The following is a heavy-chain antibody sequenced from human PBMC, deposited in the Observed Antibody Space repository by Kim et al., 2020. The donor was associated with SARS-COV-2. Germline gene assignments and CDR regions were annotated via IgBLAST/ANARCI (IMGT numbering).Heavy chain of an antibody. V-gene: IGHV4-4*07. J-gene: IGHJ4*02. Sequence: YTSRRPNSNPSLQSRVTMSVDMSKNQFSLKLSSVTAADTAVYYCASALGHWGQGTLVTVSS. D-gene: IGHD3-16*02. CDR2: YTSRRP. CDR3: ASALGH.